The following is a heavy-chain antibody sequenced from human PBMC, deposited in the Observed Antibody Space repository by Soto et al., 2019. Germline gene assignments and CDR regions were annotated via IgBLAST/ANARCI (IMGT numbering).Heavy chain of an antibody. CDR3: AREENCRGGTFYSEYFPH. J-gene: IGHJ1*01. V-gene: IGHV1-46*01. CDR2: VNPSGGSA. D-gene: IGHD2-15*01. Sequence: QVQLVQSGAEVKKPGASVKVSCKTSGYIFTAYSMHWVRQAPGQGLEWMGVVNPSGGSAHYAQSFEGRVTLTRDTSTSTFYMELGSLRSEDRAVYYCAREENCRGGTFYSEYFPHWGQGTLVTDSS. CDR1: GYIFTAYS.